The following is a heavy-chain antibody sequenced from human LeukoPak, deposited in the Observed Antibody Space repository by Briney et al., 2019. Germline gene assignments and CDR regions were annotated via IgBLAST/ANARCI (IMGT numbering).Heavy chain of an antibody. D-gene: IGHD2-2*01. CDR1: GGTFSSYA. Sequence: SVKVSCKASGGTFSSYAISWVRQAPGQGLEWMGGIIPIFGTANYAQKFQGRVTITADESTSTAYMELSSLRSEDTAVYYCARGMNGVVVPAAMLRRGWEYWGQGTLVTVSS. V-gene: IGHV1-69*13. CDR3: ARGMNGVVVPAAMLRRGWEY. J-gene: IGHJ4*02. CDR2: IIPIFGTA.